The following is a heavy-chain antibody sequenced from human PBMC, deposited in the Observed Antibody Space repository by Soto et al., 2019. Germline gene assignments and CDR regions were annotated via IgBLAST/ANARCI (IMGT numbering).Heavy chain of an antibody. CDR2: IGESGTPT. V-gene: IGHV3-23*01. D-gene: IGHD2-2*01. CDR3: ARYIPGVRYYGMDV. Sequence: PGRPMRLSSAASGFTFSSHAMKWVRQAQGKGLEWVSLIGESGTPTYYADSVKGRFTISRDNSGNTLFLEMYSLRAEDTAVYYCARYIPGVRYYGMDVWGQGTTVTVSS. CDR1: GFTFSSHA. J-gene: IGHJ6*02.